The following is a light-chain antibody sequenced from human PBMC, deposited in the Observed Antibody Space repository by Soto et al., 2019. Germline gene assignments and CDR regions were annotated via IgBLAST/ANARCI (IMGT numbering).Light chain of an antibody. Sequence: DIQMTQSPSSLSASVGDRVTITCRASQDISVYLAWYQQKPGKVPKLLIYSASTLQSRVPSRFSGSGSGTYFTLTISSLQPEDVATYFCQKFNTAPLTFGQGTRLEI. CDR2: SAS. CDR3: QKFNTAPLT. V-gene: IGKV1-27*01. J-gene: IGKJ5*01. CDR1: QDISVY.